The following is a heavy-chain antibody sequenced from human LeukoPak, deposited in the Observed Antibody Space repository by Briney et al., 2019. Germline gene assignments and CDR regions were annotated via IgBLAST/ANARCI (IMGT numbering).Heavy chain of an antibody. Sequence: ASVKVSCKASGYTFTTYGISWVRQAPGQGLEWMGWISPYNGNTNYAQKLQGRVTMTTDTSTSTAYMELRSLRSDDTAVYYCARDFDAAAMSYYYGMDVWGEGTPVTVSS. J-gene: IGHJ6*04. CDR2: ISPYNGNT. CDR1: GYTFTTYG. V-gene: IGHV1-18*04. D-gene: IGHD2-2*01. CDR3: ARDFDAAAMSYYYGMDV.